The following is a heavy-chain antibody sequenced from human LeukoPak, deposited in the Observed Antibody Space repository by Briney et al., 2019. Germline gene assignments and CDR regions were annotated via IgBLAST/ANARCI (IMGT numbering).Heavy chain of an antibody. D-gene: IGHD3-10*01. J-gene: IGHJ4*02. V-gene: IGHV3-66*04. Sequence: GGSLRLSCAASGFTVSSNYTSWVRQAPGKGLEWVSVIYSGGSTYYADSVKGRFTISRDNSKNTLYLQMNSLRAEDTAVYYCASQECYSGSGSYTLPDYWGQGTLVTVSS. CDR2: IYSGGST. CDR1: GFTVSSNY. CDR3: ASQECYSGSGSYTLPDY.